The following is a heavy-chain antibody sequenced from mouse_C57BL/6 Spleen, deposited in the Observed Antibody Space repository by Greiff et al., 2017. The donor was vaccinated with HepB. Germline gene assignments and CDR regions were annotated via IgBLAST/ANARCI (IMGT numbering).Heavy chain of an antibody. D-gene: IGHD1-1*01. Sequence: VKLQESGAELVRPGTSVKMSCKASGYTFTNYWIGWAKQRPGHGLEWIGDIYPGGGYTNYNEKFKGKATLTADKSSSTAYMQFSSLTSEDTAIYYCARGNYYGKGDYFDYWGQGTTLTVSS. V-gene: IGHV1-63*01. J-gene: IGHJ2*01. CDR1: GYTFTNYW. CDR2: IYPGGGYT. CDR3: ARGNYYGKGDYFDY.